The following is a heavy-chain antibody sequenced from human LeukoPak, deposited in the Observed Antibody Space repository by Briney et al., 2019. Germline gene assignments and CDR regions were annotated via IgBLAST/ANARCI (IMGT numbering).Heavy chain of an antibody. D-gene: IGHD3-10*02. V-gene: IGHV4-59*01. CDR1: GVSISSYY. CDR2: IYYSGST. J-gene: IGHJ4*02. CDR3: ATLLSSSYYFDY. Sequence: SETLSLTCTVSGVSISSYYWSWIRQPPGKGLEWIGYIYYSGSTNYNPSLKSRVTISVDTSKNQFSQKLSSVTAADTAVYFCATLLSSSYYFDYWGQGTLVTVSS.